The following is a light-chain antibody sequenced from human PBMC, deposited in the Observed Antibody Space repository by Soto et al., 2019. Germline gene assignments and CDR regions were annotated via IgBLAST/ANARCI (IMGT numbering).Light chain of an antibody. V-gene: IGLV2-14*01. J-gene: IGLJ2*01. CDR2: DVS. Sequence: QSALTQPASVSGSPGQSITISCTGTSSDVGGYNYVSWYQQHPGKAPKLMIYDVSNRPSELSNRFSGSKSGNTASLTISGLQAEDEADYYCSSYTSSSTGVFGGGTKVTVL. CDR3: SSYTSSSTGV. CDR1: SSDVGGYNY.